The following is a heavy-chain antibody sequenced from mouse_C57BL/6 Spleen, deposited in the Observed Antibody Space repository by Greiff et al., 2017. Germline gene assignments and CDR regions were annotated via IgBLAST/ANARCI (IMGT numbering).Heavy chain of an antibody. CDR1: GYNFTSYW. D-gene: IGHD2-5*01. CDR3: ARYSNSVDY. Sequence: QVQLQQPGAELVRPGSSVKLSCKPSGYNFTSYWTDWVKQRPGQGLEWIGNIYPSDSETHYNQKFKDKATLTVDKSSSTAYMQLSSMTSDDSAVYYYARYSNSVDYWRQGDTLTVSS. J-gene: IGHJ2*01. CDR2: IYPSDSET. V-gene: IGHV1-61*01.